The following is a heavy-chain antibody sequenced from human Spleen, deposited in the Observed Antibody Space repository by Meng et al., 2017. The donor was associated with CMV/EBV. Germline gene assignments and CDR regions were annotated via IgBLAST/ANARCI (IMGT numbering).Heavy chain of an antibody. CDR1: GIKFSNYW. CDR3: ARGEYQLLYPEYNWFDP. CDR2: IKQDGREK. Sequence: GESLKISCAASGIKFSNYWMSWIRQAPGKGLEWVANIKQDGREKYYVDSVKGRFTISRDNAKKSLYLQMNSLRAEDTAVYYCARGEYQLLYPEYNWFDPWGQGTLVTVSS. J-gene: IGHJ5*02. D-gene: IGHD2-2*02. V-gene: IGHV3-7*03.